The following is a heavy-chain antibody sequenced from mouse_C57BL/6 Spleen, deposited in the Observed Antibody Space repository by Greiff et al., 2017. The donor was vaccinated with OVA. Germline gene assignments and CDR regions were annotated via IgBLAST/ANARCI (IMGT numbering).Heavy chain of an antibody. D-gene: IGHD1-1*01. J-gene: IGHJ2*01. V-gene: IGHV3-6*01. Sequence: EVKLEESGPGLVKPSQSLSLTCSVTGYSITSGYYWNWLRQFPGNKLEWMGYISYDGSNNYNPSLKNRISITRDTSKNQFFLKLNSVTTEDTATYYCARGGVFLLLDYWGQGTTLTGSS. CDR3: ARGGVFLLLDY. CDR1: GYSITSGYY. CDR2: ISYDGSN.